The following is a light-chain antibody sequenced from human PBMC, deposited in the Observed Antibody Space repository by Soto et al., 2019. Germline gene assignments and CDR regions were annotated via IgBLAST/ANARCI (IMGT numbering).Light chain of an antibody. CDR1: GRDIGAYDY. CDR3: SSYTTSYFYV. CDR2: GVK. V-gene: IGLV2-14*01. Sequence: QSALTQAASVSGSPGQTITISCTGSGRDIGAYDYVSWYQQHPGKAPKLLIYGVKNRPSGVSYRFSDSKSAFTASLTISGLQAEDEAHYYCSSYTTSYFYVFGHGTKVTVL. J-gene: IGLJ1*01.